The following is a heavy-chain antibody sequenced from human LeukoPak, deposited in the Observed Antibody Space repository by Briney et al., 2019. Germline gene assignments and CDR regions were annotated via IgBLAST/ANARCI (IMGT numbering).Heavy chain of an antibody. CDR3: AELGITMIGGV. D-gene: IGHD3-10*02. CDR1: GFTFSSYE. J-gene: IGHJ6*04. V-gene: IGHV3-48*03. CDR2: ISSSGSTI. Sequence: GGSLGLSCTASGFTFSSYEMNWVRQAPGKGLEWVSYISSSGSTIYYADSVKGRFTISRDNAKNSLYLQMNSLRAEDTAVYYCAELGITMIGGVWGKGTTVTISS.